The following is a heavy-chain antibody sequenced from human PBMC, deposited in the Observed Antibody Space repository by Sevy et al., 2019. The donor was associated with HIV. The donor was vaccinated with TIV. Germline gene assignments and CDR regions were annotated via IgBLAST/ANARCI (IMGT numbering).Heavy chain of an antibody. Sequence: GGSLRRSCAASGFTFSSYSMNWVRQAPGKGLEWVSSISSSSSYIYYADSVKGRFTISRDNAKNSLYLQMNSLRAEDTAVYYCARGPYYYDSSGYYYPFDYWGQGTLVTASS. CDR2: ISSSSSYI. CDR3: ARGPYYYDSSGYYYPFDY. V-gene: IGHV3-21*01. J-gene: IGHJ4*02. D-gene: IGHD3-22*01. CDR1: GFTFSSYS.